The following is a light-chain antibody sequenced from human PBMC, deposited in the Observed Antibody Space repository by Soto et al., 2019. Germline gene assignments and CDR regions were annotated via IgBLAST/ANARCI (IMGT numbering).Light chain of an antibody. Sequence: QSALTQPAAVSGSPGQSITISCTGTSNDVGGYDLVSWYQQHPGKAPKLMIYEATKRPSVVSDRFSGSRSGNTASLTISALQAEDEADYSCCSFAGGATFVFGGGTKLTVL. CDR2: EAT. J-gene: IGLJ2*01. V-gene: IGLV2-23*02. CDR3: CSFAGGATFV. CDR1: SNDVGGYDL.